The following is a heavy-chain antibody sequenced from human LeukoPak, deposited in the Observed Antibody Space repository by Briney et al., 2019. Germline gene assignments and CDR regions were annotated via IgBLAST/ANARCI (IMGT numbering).Heavy chain of an antibody. D-gene: IGHD3-3*01. CDR3: AKEFASGYHDY. V-gene: IGHV3-30*18. J-gene: IGHJ4*02. CDR2: VSYDGNTE. CDR1: GFTFRSYG. Sequence: PGGPLRLSCAATGFTFRSYGMHWVRQAPGKGLEWVAVVSYDGNTEYYADSVKGRITISRDNSKNTLYLQMNSLRAEDTAVYYCAKEFASGYHDYWGQGTLVTVSS.